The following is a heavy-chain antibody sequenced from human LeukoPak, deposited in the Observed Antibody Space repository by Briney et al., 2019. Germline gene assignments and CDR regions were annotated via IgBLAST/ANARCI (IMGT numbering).Heavy chain of an antibody. Sequence: SQTLSLTCTVSGGSISSGYYYWSWLRQPPGRGLEWIGYIYYSGSTYYNPSLKSRVTISVDTSKNQFSLKLSSVTAADTAVYYCARGGAPCSGGSCYYYGMDVWGQGTTVTVSS. CDR3: ARGGAPCSGGSCYYYGMDV. D-gene: IGHD2-15*01. CDR1: GGSISSGYYY. J-gene: IGHJ6*02. V-gene: IGHV4-30-4*01. CDR2: IYYSGST.